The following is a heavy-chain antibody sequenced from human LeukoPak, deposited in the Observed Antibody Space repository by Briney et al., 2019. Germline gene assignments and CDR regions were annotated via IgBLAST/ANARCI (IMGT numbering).Heavy chain of an antibody. Sequence: GGTLRLSCAASGFTFSSYAMSWVRQAPGKGLEWVSAISGSGGSTYYADSVKGRFTISRDNSKNTLYLQMNSLRAEDTAVYYCARGPINYYGSGSYDYYYYYMDVWGKGTTVTVSS. J-gene: IGHJ6*03. CDR3: ARGPINYYGSGSYDYYYYYMDV. D-gene: IGHD3-10*01. CDR1: GFTFSSYA. CDR2: ISGSGGST. V-gene: IGHV3-23*01.